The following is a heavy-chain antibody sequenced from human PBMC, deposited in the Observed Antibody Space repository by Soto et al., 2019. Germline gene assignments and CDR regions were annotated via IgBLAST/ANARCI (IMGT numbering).Heavy chain of an antibody. V-gene: IGHV3-74*01. D-gene: IGHD3-10*01. CDR2: MNEDGGTT. CDR1: GFTFSSYW. J-gene: IGHJ6*02. CDR3: ASDLSGRADV. Sequence: GGSLRLACAASGFTFSSYWMHWVRQAPGKGLVWVSRMNEDGGTTDYADSVKGRFTISRDNAKNTLYLQMNSLRVEDTAVYYCASDLSGRADVWGQGTTVTVSS.